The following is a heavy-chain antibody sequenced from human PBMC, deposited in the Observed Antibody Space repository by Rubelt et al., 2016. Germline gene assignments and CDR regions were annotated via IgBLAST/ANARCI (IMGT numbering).Heavy chain of an antibody. CDR1: GYTFTSYG. V-gene: IGHV1-18*01. J-gene: IGHJ4*02. Sequence: QVQLVQSGAEVKKPGASVKVSCKASGYTFTSYGISWVRQAPGQGLEWMGWISAYNGNTNYAQELQGRVTMTTDTSTSTAYMELRSLRSDDTAVYYCASDADYYDSSGYYPYWGQGTLVTVSS. D-gene: IGHD3-22*01. CDR3: ASDADYYDSSGYYPY. CDR2: ISAYNGNT.